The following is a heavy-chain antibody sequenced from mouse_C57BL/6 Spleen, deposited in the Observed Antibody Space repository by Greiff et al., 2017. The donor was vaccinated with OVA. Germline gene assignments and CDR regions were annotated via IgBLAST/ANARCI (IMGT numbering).Heavy chain of an antibody. D-gene: IGHD1-1*01. J-gene: IGHJ4*01. CDR1: GYSFTGYY. V-gene: IGHV1-43*01. CDR2: INPSTGGT. CDR3: ARCYYYGSRGMDY. Sequence: EVKVVESGPELVKPGASVKISCKASGYSFTGYYMHWVKQSSEKSLEWIGEINPSTGGTSYNQKFKGKATLTVDKSSSTAYMQLKSLTSEDSAVYYCARCYYYGSRGMDYWGQGTSVTVSS.